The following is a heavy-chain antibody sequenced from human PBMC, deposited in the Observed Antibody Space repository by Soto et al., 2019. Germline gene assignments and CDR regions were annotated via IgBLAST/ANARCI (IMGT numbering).Heavy chain of an antibody. CDR2: IYYSGST. V-gene: IGHV4-39*01. CDR3: ARHRGRNYDFWSGYHVLGSSYYYYYMDV. D-gene: IGHD3-3*01. J-gene: IGHJ6*03. CDR1: GGSISSSSYY. Sequence: SETLSLTCTVSGGSISSSSYYWGWIRQPPGKGLEWIGSIYYSGSTYYNPSLKSRVTISVDTSKNQFSLKLSSVTAADTAVYYCARHRGRNYDFWSGYHVLGSSYYYYYMDVWGKGTTVTVSS.